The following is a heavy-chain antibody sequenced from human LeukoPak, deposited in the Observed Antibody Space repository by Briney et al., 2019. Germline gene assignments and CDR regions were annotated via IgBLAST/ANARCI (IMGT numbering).Heavy chain of an antibody. V-gene: IGHV3-49*04. J-gene: IGHJ6*03. Sequence: GGSLRLSCTASGFTFGDHVMSWVRQAPGKGLEWVGFIRSKAYGGTTEYAASVKGRFTISRDNSKNTLYLQMNSLRAEDTAVYYCAKDGSPGYYYYMDVWGKGTTVTISS. CDR2: IRSKAYGGTT. CDR3: AKDGSPGYYYYMDV. D-gene: IGHD2-2*03. CDR1: GFTFGDHV.